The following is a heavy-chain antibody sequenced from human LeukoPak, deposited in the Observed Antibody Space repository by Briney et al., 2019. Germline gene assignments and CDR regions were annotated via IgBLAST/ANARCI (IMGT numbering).Heavy chain of an antibody. J-gene: IGHJ4*02. V-gene: IGHV3-23*01. CDR3: AKGWGGTGRSFFDY. Sequence: GGSLRVSCAASGFTFSNFAMSWVRLTPGKGLEWVSSISGSGATSFSAASVKGRFIISRDNSKSTLYLQMNSLRVEDTAVYYCAKGWGGTGRSFFDYGGQGTQVTVSS. D-gene: IGHD1-26*01. CDR1: GFTFSNFA. CDR2: ISGSGATS.